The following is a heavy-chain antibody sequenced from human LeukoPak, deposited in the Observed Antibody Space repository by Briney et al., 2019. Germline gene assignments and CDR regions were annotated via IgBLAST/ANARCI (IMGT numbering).Heavy chain of an antibody. V-gene: IGHV3-30*03. D-gene: IGHD3-22*01. Sequence: GGSLRLSCAASGFTFSSYGMHWVRQAPGKGLEWVAVISYDGSNKCYADSVKGRFTISRDNSKNTLYLQMNSLRAEDTAVYYCARRRVYYYGSSGSDYYYYMDVWGKGTTVTVSS. J-gene: IGHJ6*03. CDR2: ISYDGSNK. CDR1: GFTFSSYG. CDR3: ARRRVYYYGSSGSDYYYYMDV.